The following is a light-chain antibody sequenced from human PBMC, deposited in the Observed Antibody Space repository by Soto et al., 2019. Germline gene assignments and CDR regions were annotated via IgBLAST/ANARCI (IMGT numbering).Light chain of an antibody. CDR3: TSYAGGNNV. CDR2: EVN. CDR1: SSDVGGYNY. Sequence: QSALTQPPSASGSPGQSVTISCTGTSSDVGGYNYVSWYQQHPGKVPKLMIYEVNKRPSGVPDRLSGSKSGSTASLTVSGLQAEDEADYYCTSYAGGNNVFGTGTKLTVL. J-gene: IGLJ1*01. V-gene: IGLV2-8*01.